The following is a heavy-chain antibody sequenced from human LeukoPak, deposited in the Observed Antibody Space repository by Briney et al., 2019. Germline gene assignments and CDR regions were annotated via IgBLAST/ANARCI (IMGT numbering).Heavy chain of an antibody. CDR2: IYTSGST. V-gene: IGHV4-4*07. J-gene: IGHJ4*02. CDR1: GGSISSYY. D-gene: IGHD5-18*01. Sequence: SETLSLTCTVSGGSISSYYWSWIRQPAGKGLEWIGRIYTSGSTNYNPSLKSRVTMSVDTSKNQFSLKLSSVTAADTAVYYCARDGRGYSYGYYFDYWGQGTLVTVSS. CDR3: ARDGRGYSYGYYFDY.